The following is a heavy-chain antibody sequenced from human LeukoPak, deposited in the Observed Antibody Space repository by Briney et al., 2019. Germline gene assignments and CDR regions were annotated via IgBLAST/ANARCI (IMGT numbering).Heavy chain of an antibody. Sequence: SETLSLTCTVSGGSISSYYWSWIRQPPGKGLEWIGYISYSGSTNYNPSLKSRVTISVDTSRNQFSLKLSSETAADTAVYYCARGRLGGSGSYYNVLDYWGQGTLVTVSS. D-gene: IGHD3-10*01. CDR2: ISYSGST. J-gene: IGHJ4*02. CDR1: GGSISSYY. CDR3: ARGRLGGSGSYYNVLDY. V-gene: IGHV4-59*01.